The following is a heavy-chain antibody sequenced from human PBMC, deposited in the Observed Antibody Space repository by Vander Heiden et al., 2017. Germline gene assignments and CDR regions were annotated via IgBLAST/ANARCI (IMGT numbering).Heavy chain of an antibody. CDR1: GLTFSSYS. V-gene: IGHV3-21*01. Sequence: EVQLVESGGGLVQPGGSLGLSCAASGLTFSSYSMNWVRQAPGKGLEWVSSISSSSSYIYYADSVKGRFTISRDNAKNSLYLQMNSLRAEDTAVYYCARDLEDGYNRIDYWGQGTLVTVSS. CDR3: ARDLEDGYNRIDY. J-gene: IGHJ4*02. D-gene: IGHD5-12*01. CDR2: ISSSSSYI.